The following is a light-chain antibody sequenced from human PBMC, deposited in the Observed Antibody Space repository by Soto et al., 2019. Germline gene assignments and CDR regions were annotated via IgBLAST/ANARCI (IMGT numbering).Light chain of an antibody. Sequence: VLTQSPDTLSLSPGERATLSCRDSPSLSIGYLAWYQQKPGQAPRLLISGASSRATGIPDRFSGSGSGTEFTLTISSLEPEDFAEYYCQQFRTFGPGTRVDV. V-gene: IGKV3-20*01. CDR2: GAS. J-gene: IGKJ3*01. CDR3: QQFRT. CDR1: PSLSIGY.